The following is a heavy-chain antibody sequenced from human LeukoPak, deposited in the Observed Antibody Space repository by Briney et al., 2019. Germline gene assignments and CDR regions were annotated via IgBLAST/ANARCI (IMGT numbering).Heavy chain of an antibody. Sequence: GGSLRLSCAASGFTFSSYPMTWVRQAPGKGLEWVSTITGSGGSAYYPDSVEGRFTVSRDNSKNRLYLQMNSLRAEDTAVYYCAKENYDSGSYAHWGQGTLVSVSS. CDR1: GFTFSSYP. J-gene: IGHJ4*02. V-gene: IGHV3-23*01. CDR3: AKENYDSGSYAH. CDR2: ITGSGGSA. D-gene: IGHD3-10*01.